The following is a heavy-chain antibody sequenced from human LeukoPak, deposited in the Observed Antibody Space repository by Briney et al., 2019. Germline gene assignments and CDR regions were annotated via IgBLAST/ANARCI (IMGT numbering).Heavy chain of an antibody. CDR3: TTVGRLVLFGGLYYFDS. V-gene: IGHV3-15*01. D-gene: IGHD3-16*01. CDR1: GFTFNVAS. J-gene: IGHJ4*02. Sequence: GGSLRLSCAASGFTFNVASMNWVRQAPGKGLEWVGRIKSKNDGGTTDYAAPVKGRFTISRDDSKNTLYLQMNSLKVEDTAVYYCTTVGRLVLFGGLYYFDSWGQGTLVTVSS. CDR2: IKSKNDGGTT.